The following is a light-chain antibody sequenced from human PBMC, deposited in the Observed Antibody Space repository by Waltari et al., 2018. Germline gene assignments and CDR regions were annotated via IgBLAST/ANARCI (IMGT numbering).Light chain of an antibody. CDR1: QSLITW. V-gene: IGKV1-5*03. CDR3: QQYKSYPLT. CDR2: KTS. J-gene: IGKJ4*01. Sequence: DIQMTQSPSTLSASVGDRVTITCRASQSLITWLAWHQQKPGKAPKLLIYKTSNLESGVPGRFIGSGSETEFTLTINSMQPDDFATYYCQQYKSYPLTFGGGTKVDIK.